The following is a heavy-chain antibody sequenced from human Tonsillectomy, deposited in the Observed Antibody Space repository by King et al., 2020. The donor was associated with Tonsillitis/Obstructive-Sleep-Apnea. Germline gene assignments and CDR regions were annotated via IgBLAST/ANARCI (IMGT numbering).Heavy chain of an antibody. Sequence: VQLVESGGGVVQPGRSLRLSCAASGFTFSSYGMHWVRQAPGKGLEWVAVIWYDGSNKYYADSVKGRFTISRDNSNNTLYLQMNSLRAEDTAVYYCAKVWPDGLDAAPDSYYYMDVWGKGTPVTVSS. J-gene: IGHJ6*03. V-gene: IGHV3-33*06. CDR3: AKVWPDGLDAAPDSYYYMDV. D-gene: IGHD3/OR15-3a*01. CDR1: GFTFSSYG. CDR2: IWYDGSNK.